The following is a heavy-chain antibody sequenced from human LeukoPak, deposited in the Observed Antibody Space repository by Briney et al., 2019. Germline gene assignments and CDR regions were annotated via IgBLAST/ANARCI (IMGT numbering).Heavy chain of an antibody. CDR2: ISYDGGNK. J-gene: IGHJ4*02. V-gene: IGHV3-30-3*01. CDR1: GFTFSSYA. Sequence: GGSLRLSCAASGFTFSSYAMHWVRQAPGKGLEWVAVISYDGGNKYYADSVKGRFTISRDNSKNTLYLQMNSLRADDTAVYYCARDGAVAGEFDSWGQGTLVTVSS. D-gene: IGHD6-19*01. CDR3: ARDGAVAGEFDS.